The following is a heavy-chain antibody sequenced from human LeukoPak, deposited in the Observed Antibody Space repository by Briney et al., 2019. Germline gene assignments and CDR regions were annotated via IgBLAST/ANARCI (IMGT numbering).Heavy chain of an antibody. CDR3: ASGTDNRKLGY. V-gene: IGHV4-34*01. CDR1: GDSLSGHY. D-gene: IGHD1-14*01. Sequence: SETLSLTCAVSGDSLSGHYWNWLRQPPGKGLEWIGEIHAIEGTNYNPSLRSLVTVTLDTSNNQFSLKMSSVTAADTAVYYCASGTDNRKLGYWGQGTLVTVSS. CDR2: IHAIEGT. J-gene: IGHJ4*02.